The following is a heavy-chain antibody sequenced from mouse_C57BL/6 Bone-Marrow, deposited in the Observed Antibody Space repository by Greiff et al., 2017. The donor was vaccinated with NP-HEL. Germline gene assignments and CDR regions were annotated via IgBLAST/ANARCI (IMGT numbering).Heavy chain of an antibody. D-gene: IGHD2-3*01. CDR3: AGDIRYYDGYYVNYAMDY. J-gene: IGHJ4*01. CDR1: GFPITSGYY. Sequence: QVQLKESGPGLVKPSQSLFLTCSITGFPITSGYYWIWIRQSPGKPLEWMGYITHSGETFYNPSLQSPISITRETSKNQFFLQLNSVTTEDTAMYYCAGDIRYYDGYYVNYAMDYWGQGTSVTVSS. V-gene: IGHV12-3*01. CDR2: ITHSGET.